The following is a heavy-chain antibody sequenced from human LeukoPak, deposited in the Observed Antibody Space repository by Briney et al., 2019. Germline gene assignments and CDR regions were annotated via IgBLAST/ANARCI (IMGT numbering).Heavy chain of an antibody. J-gene: IGHJ4*02. Sequence: ASVKVSCKASGYTFTGSYVHWVRQAPGQGLEWMGCINANSGDTNYAQKFRGRVTMTRDTSISTAFMEVSGLRSDDTAVYYCARDYYDSSGYYYFDYWGRGTLVTVSS. V-gene: IGHV1-2*02. CDR3: ARDYYDSSGYYYFDY. D-gene: IGHD3-22*01. CDR2: INANSGDT. CDR1: GYTFTGSY.